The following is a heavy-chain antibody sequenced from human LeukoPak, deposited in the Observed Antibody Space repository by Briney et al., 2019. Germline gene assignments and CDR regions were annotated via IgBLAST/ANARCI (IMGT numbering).Heavy chain of an antibody. CDR1: GGSFSGYY. Sequence: SETLSLTCAVYGGSFSGYYWSWIRQPPGEGLEWIGEINHSGSTNYNPSLKSRVTISVDTSKNQFSLKLSSVTAADTAVYYCARSAHCGGDCYASLAEYFQHWGQGTLVTVSS. V-gene: IGHV4-34*01. D-gene: IGHD2-21*02. CDR2: INHSGST. J-gene: IGHJ1*01. CDR3: ARSAHCGGDCYASLAEYFQH.